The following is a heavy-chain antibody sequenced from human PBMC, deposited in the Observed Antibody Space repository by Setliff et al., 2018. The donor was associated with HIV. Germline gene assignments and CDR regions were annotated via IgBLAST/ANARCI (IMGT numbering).Heavy chain of an antibody. CDR3: ANYIQYDFRFDY. CDR1: GFIFNSYT. CDR2: IRGDGGAI. V-gene: IGHV3-23*01. D-gene: IGHD3-16*01. J-gene: IGHJ4*02. Sequence: GGSLRLSCAASGFIFNSYTMSWVRQAPGKGLEWVSAIRGDGGAIYHADSVKGRFTISRDNTKNSLYLQLNSLRAEDTAVYYCANYIQYDFRFDYWGQGTLVTVSS.